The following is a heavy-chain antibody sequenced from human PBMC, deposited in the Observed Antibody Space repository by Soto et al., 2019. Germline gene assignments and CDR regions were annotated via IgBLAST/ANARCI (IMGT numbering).Heavy chain of an antibody. CDR2: TYYRSKWYT. CDR1: GDSVASNSAA. J-gene: IGHJ6*02. D-gene: IGHD2-15*01. Sequence: SQTLSLTCAISGDSVASNSAAWNWIRQSPSRGLEWLGRTYYRSKWYTDYAESVKSRITINPDTSKNQFSVRLNSVTASDTAVYYCAPLSVSLSGPYGIHVWGQGTTVTVSS. CDR3: APLSVSLSGPYGIHV. V-gene: IGHV6-1*01.